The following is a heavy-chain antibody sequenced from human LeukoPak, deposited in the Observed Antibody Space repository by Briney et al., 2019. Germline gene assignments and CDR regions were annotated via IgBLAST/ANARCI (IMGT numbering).Heavy chain of an antibody. CDR3: TRERGPFDY. J-gene: IGHJ4*02. V-gene: IGHV6-1*01. Sequence: SQTLSLTCAISGDSLSSNSAACDWVRPSPSRGLGWLGRTNYRSKWYKEYAVSVKSRITINPDTSKNHFTLQLNSVTPEDTAVYYCTRERGPFDYWGQGTLVTVSS. CDR1: GDSLSSNSAA. CDR2: TNYRSKWYK.